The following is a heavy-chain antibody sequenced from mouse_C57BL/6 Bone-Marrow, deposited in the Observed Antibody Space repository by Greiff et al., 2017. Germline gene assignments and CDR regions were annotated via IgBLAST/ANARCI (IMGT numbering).Heavy chain of an antibody. V-gene: IGHV1-59*01. CDR1: GYTFTSYW. CDR2: IDPSDSYT. D-gene: IGHD2-3*01. CDR3: AGVGDGYYVRAMDY. Sequence: QVQLQQPGAELVRPGTSVKLSCKASGYTFTSYWMHWVKQRPGQGLEWIGVIDPSDSYTNYNQKFKGQATLTVDTSSSTAYMQLSSLTSEDSAGYYCAGVGDGYYVRAMDYWGQGTSVTVSS. J-gene: IGHJ4*01.